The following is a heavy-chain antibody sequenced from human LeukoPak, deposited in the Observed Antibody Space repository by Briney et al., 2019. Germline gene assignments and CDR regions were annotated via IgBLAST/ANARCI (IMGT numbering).Heavy chain of an antibody. V-gene: IGHV4-4*02. D-gene: IGHD3-22*01. Sequence: SGTLSLACAVSGGSISSNHWWSWVRQPPGKGLEWIGEIYHSGSTNYNPSLKSRVTISVDKSKNQFSLKLSSVTAADTAVYYCARGSYYYDSSGYPFDYWGQGTLVTVSS. CDR3: ARGSYYYDSSGYPFDY. CDR1: GGSISSNHW. CDR2: IYHSGST. J-gene: IGHJ4*02.